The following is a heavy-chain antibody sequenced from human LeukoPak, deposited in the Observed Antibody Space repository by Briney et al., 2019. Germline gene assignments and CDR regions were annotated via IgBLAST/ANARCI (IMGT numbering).Heavy chain of an antibody. CDR3: ARSGKSAYILDY. CDR1: GGSISSYY. Sequence: SETLSLTCNVSGGSISSYYWSWIRQPPGKGLEWIGYIYYTGSTNYNPSLKSRVTISVDTSKNQFSLKLSSVTAADTAVYYCARSGKSAYILDYWGQGTLVTVSS. D-gene: IGHD3-16*01. CDR2: IYYTGST. J-gene: IGHJ4*02. V-gene: IGHV4-59*01.